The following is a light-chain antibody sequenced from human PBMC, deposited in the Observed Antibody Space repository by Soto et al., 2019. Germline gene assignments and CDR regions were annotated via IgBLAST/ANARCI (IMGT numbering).Light chain of an antibody. CDR1: QSVSSY. CDR3: QQYSSSPRT. CDR2: GAS. J-gene: IGKJ1*01. Sequence: EIVLTQSPVTLSLSPGERATLSCRASQSVSSYLAWYQQKPGQAPRLLIHGASSRATGIPDRFSGSGSGTDFTLTISRLEPEDFAVYSCQQYSSSPRTFGQGTKVDIK. V-gene: IGKV3-20*01.